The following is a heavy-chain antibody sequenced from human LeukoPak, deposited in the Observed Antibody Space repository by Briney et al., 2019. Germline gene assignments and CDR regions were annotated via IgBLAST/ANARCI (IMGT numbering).Heavy chain of an antibody. J-gene: IGHJ3*02. Sequence: PSQTLSLTCTVSGGSISSGGYYWSWIRQPPGKGLEWIGYIYHNGNTYYNPSLQSRVTISVDRSKNQFSLKLSSVTAADTAVYYCAREPLESGFYTDDAFDIWGQGTMVTVS. CDR3: AREPLESGFYTDDAFDI. D-gene: IGHD3-3*01. CDR2: IYHNGNT. V-gene: IGHV4-30-2*01. CDR1: GGSISSGGYY.